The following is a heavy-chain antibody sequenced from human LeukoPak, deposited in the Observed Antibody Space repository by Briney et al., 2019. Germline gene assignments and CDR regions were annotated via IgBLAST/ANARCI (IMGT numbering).Heavy chain of an antibody. D-gene: IGHD2-8*02. V-gene: IGHV3-23*01. CDR1: GFTFSTYA. CDR3: AKSPLGYCTSASSPLYFAH. J-gene: IGHJ4*02. Sequence: GGSLRLSCAASGFTFSTYAMSWVRQAPGTGLEWVSSISGSGGDTYYADSVKGRFTISRDNSQNTLYLQMNSLRAEDTAVYYCAKSPLGYCTSASSPLYFAHGGKGTLVTVSS. CDR2: ISGSGGDT.